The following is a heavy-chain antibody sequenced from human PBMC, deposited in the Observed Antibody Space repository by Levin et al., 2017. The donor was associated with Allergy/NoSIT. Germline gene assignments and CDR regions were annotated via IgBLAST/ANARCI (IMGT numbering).Heavy chain of an antibody. Sequence: SQTLSLTCAVYGGSFRGHYWTWIRQPPGKGLEWIGEIFHSEDSNYIPSHYNPSLKSRVTISLDTSKNQFSLKLSSVTAADTAVYYCARGLRGGPFDCWGHGTLLTVSS. CDR1: GGSFRGHY. D-gene: IGHD4-17*01. CDR3: ARGLRGGPFDC. V-gene: IGHV4-34*01. CDR2: IFHSEDSNYIPS. J-gene: IGHJ4*01.